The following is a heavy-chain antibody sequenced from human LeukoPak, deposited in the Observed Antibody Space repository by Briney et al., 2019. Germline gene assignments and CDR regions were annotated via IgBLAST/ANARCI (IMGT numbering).Heavy chain of an antibody. CDR3: AREGRTFDI. Sequence: PSETLSLTCAVYGGSLSGYYWSWIRQPPGKGLEWIGEINHSGSTNYNPSLKSRVTISVDTSKNQFSLKLSSVTAADTAVYYCAREGRTFDIWGQGTMVTVSS. J-gene: IGHJ3*02. CDR1: GGSLSGYY. V-gene: IGHV4-34*01. CDR2: INHSGST.